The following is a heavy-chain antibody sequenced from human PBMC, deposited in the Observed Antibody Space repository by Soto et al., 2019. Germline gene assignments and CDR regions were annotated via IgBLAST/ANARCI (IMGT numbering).Heavy chain of an antibody. J-gene: IGHJ4*02. Sequence: VAVIWSHGIDKYYADSVKGRFTISRDNSKNTVYLQMNSLRGEDTAVYYCATGFLGLCTGGNCPLDYWGQGTLVTVSS. CDR2: IWSHGIDK. CDR3: ATGFLGLCTGGNCPLDY. D-gene: IGHD2-15*01. V-gene: IGHV3-33*01.